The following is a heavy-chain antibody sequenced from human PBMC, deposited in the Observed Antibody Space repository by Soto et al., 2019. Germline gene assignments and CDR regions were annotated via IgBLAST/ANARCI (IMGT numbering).Heavy chain of an antibody. Sequence: KFQGRVTMTTDTSTSTAYMELRSLRSDDTAVYYCARDTYFDYWGQGTLVTVSS. V-gene: IGHV1-18*01. J-gene: IGHJ4*02. CDR3: ARDTYFDY.